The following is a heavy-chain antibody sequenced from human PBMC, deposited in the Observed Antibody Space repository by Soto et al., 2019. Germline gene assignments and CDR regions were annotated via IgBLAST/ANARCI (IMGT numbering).Heavy chain of an antibody. CDR1: GFTFSSYW. J-gene: IGHJ3*02. CDR2: INSDGSST. D-gene: IGHD4-17*01. CDR3: ARDPKGSGATVVTDAFDI. V-gene: IGHV3-74*01. Sequence: GGSLRLSCAASGFTFSSYWMHWVRQAPGKGLVWVSRINSDGSSTSYADSVKGRFTISRDNAKNTLYLQMNSLRAEDTAVYYCARDPKGSGATVVTDAFDIWGQGTMVTVSS.